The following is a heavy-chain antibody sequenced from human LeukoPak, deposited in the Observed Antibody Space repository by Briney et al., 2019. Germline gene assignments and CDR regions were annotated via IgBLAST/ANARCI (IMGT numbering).Heavy chain of an antibody. CDR2: IYHSGNT. CDR3: ARDKGQYGSGTRGFTWFDP. V-gene: IGHV4-4*02. J-gene: IGHJ5*02. Sequence: KASGTLSLTCAVSGGSISSSNWWSWVRQTPGKGLEWIGEIYHSGNTNYKPSLKSRVTILLDKSKNQFSLKLSSVTAADTAVYYCARDKGQYGSGTRGFTWFDPWGQGTLVTVSS. CDR1: GGSISSSNW. D-gene: IGHD3-10*01.